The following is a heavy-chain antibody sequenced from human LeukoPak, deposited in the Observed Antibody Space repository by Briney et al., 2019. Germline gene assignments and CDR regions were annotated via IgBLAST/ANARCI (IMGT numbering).Heavy chain of an antibody. J-gene: IGHJ4*02. CDR3: AKVPDLVGATII. CDR1: GFTFSSYG. CDR2: ISYDGSNK. Sequence: GGSLRLSCAASGFTFSSYGMHWVRQAPGKGLEWEAVISYDGSNKYYADSVKGRFTISRDNSKNTLYLQMNSLRAEDTAVYYCAKVPDLVGATIIWGQGTLVTVSS. D-gene: IGHD1-26*01. V-gene: IGHV3-30*18.